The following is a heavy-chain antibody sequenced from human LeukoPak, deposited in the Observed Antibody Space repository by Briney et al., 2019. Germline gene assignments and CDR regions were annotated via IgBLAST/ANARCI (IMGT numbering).Heavy chain of an antibody. V-gene: IGHV3-7*01. CDR3: ARVDFGEYSNFFDS. D-gene: IGHD3-10*01. CDR2: IKQDGTKK. Sequence: GGSLRLSCAASGFIFNTYVMHWVRQAPGKGLEWVANIKQDGTKKDYVDSVRGRFTIARDDAKKSLFLEMYSLRVEDTAVYFCARVDFGEYSNFFDSWGQGTLVTVSA. J-gene: IGHJ4*02. CDR1: GFIFNTYV.